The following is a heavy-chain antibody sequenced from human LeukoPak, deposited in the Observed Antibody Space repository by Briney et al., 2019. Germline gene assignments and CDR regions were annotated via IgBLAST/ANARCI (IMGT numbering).Heavy chain of an antibody. CDR3: ATAKGYCSGTSCSTNFDY. D-gene: IGHD2-2*01. CDR2: IYYSGST. J-gene: IGHJ4*02. CDR1: GGSISSYY. V-gene: IGHV4-59*08. Sequence: KPSETLSLTCTVSGGSISSYYWSWIRQPPGKGLEWIGYIYYSGSTNYNPSLKSRVTISVDTSKNQFSLKLSSVTAADTAVYYCATAKGYCSGTSCSTNFDYWGQGTLVTVSS.